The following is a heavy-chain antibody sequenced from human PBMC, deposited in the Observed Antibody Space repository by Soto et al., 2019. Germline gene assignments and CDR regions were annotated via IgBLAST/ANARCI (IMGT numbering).Heavy chain of an antibody. D-gene: IGHD3-22*01. Sequence: QLQLQESGPGLVKPSETLSLTCTVSGGSISSSSYYWGWIRQPPGKGLEWIGSLYYSGSTYYNPSLKSRVXIXEDTSKYQFSLKLSSVTAADTAVYYCVGSGYSPFDYWGQGTLVTVSS. CDR3: VGSGYSPFDY. CDR1: GGSISSSSYY. CDR2: LYYSGST. V-gene: IGHV4-39*01. J-gene: IGHJ4*02.